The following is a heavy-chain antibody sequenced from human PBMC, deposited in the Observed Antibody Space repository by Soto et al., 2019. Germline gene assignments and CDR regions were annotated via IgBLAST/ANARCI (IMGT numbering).Heavy chain of an antibody. CDR2: ISSSSSTI. J-gene: IGHJ6*03. CDR1: GFAFSSYS. CDR3: ARPYYDFWSGYNHMDV. Sequence: GGSLRLSCAASGFAFSSYSMNWVRQAPGKGLEWVSYISSSSSTIYCADSVKGRFTISRDNAKNSLYLQMNSLRAEDTAVYYCARPYYDFWSGYNHMDVWGKGTTVTVSS. D-gene: IGHD3-3*01. V-gene: IGHV3-48*01.